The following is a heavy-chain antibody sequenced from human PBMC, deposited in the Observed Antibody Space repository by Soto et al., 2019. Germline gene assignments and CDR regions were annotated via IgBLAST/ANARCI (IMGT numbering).Heavy chain of an antibody. D-gene: IGHD6-19*01. J-gene: IGHJ3*02. V-gene: IGHV1-8*03. CDR3: AREGLYGSIQDNSSDI. CDR1: GYTFNRHD. CDR2: INPNSGNT. Sequence: QVQLVQSGADVKRSGASVRISCKASGYTFNRHDINWVRQATGQGPERIGWINPNSGNTVYAQKFQGRVTITRDSSITTAYMDLSSLTSEDTAIYYCAREGLYGSIQDNSSDIWGQGTMVSVSS.